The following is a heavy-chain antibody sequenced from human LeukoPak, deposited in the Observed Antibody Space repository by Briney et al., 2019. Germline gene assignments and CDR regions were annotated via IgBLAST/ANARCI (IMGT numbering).Heavy chain of an antibody. Sequence: SETLSLTCTVSGGSISSYYWSWIRQPPGKGLEWIGYIYYSGSTNYNPSLKSRVTISVDTSKNQFSLKLSSVTAADTAVYYCKRGYSYGNYAFDIWGQGTMVTVSS. J-gene: IGHJ3*02. CDR2: IYYSGST. CDR3: KRGYSYGNYAFDI. CDR1: GGSISSYY. V-gene: IGHV4-59*12. D-gene: IGHD5-18*01.